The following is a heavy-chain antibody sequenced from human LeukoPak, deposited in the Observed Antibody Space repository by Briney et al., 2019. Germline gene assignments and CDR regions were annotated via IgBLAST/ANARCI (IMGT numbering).Heavy chain of an antibody. CDR3: ARLGSSSWPYYYYYMDV. J-gene: IGHJ6*03. Sequence: SETLSLTCTVSGGTISSYYWSWIRQPPGKGLEWIGYIYTSGSTNYNPSLKSRVTISVDTSKNQFSLKLSSVTAADTAVYYCARLGSSSWPYYYYYMDVWGKGTTVTVSS. CDR1: GGTISSYY. V-gene: IGHV4-4*09. CDR2: IYTSGST. D-gene: IGHD6-6*01.